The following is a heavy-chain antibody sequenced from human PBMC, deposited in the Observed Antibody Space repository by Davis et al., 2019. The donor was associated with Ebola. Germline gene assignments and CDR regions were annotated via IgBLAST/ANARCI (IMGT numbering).Heavy chain of an antibody. CDR3: VREAKVGRTWWSGP. CDR2: IYAGGNR. J-gene: IGHJ5*02. V-gene: IGHV3-53*01. D-gene: IGHD1-26*01. Sequence: PGGSLRLSCAVSGLSVRDTYLSWVRQPPGKGLEWISIIYAGGNRHYAESVQGRFTISRDTSNNALYLQMDSLRVEDTAVYYCVREAKVGRTWWSGPWGQGILVTVSS. CDR1: GLSVRDTY.